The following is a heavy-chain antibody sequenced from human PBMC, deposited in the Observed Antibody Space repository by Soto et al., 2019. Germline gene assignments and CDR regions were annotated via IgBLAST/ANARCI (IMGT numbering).Heavy chain of an antibody. Sequence: VQLVESGGGVVQPGRSLRLSCAASGFTFSSYGMHWVRQAPGKGLEWVAVISYDGSNKYYADSVKGRFTISRDNSKNTLYLQMNSLRAEDTAVYYCAKGSQGSEGSSGGSPHFDYWGQGTLVTVSS. CDR1: GFTFSSYG. J-gene: IGHJ4*02. V-gene: IGHV3-30*18. D-gene: IGHD2-15*01. CDR3: AKGSQGSEGSSGGSPHFDY. CDR2: ISYDGSNK.